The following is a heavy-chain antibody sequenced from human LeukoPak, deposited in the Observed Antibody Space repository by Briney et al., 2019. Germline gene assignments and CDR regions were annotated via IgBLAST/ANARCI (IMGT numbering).Heavy chain of an antibody. D-gene: IGHD5/OR15-5a*01. CDR3: AKTRSTNPDDAFDI. V-gene: IGHV3-53*01. J-gene: IGHJ3*02. Sequence: PGGSLRLSCAASGFAVSRKYMAWVRQAPGKGVEWVSTLYTDGKTYYTDSVEGRFTISRDEFQNTLDLQMNFLRAEDTAVYYCAKTRSTNPDDAFDIWGHGTLVTVSS. CDR1: GFAVSRKY. CDR2: LYTDGKT.